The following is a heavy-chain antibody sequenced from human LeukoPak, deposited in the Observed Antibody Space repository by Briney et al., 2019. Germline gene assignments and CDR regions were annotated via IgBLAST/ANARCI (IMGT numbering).Heavy chain of an antibody. CDR1: GYTFTSYY. Sequence: ASVKVSCKASGYTFTSYYMHWVRQAPGQGLEWMGWMNHNSCYTGYAQKFQGRVTMTRNTSISTAYMELSSLRSEDTAVYYCARKYYDYVWGSYRSFDYWSQGTLVTVSS. CDR3: ARKYYDYVWGSYRSFDY. CDR2: MNHNSCYT. V-gene: IGHV1-8*02. D-gene: IGHD3-16*02. J-gene: IGHJ4*02.